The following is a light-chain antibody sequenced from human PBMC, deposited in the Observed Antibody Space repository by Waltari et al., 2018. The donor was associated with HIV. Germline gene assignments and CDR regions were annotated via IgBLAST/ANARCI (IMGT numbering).Light chain of an antibody. Sequence: EIVLTQSPCTLSLSPGERAALSCRASQSLSSNYLVWYQQKPGQAPRLLIYRASSRATGIPDRFSGSGSGTDFTLTISRLEPEDFATYYCQQYGSSPYTFGQGTKVEIK. CDR1: QSLSSNY. J-gene: IGKJ2*01. CDR3: QQYGSSPYT. CDR2: RAS. V-gene: IGKV3-20*01.